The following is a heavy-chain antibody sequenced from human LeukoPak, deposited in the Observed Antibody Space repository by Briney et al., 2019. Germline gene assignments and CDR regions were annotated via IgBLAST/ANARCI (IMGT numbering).Heavy chain of an antibody. CDR2: ISVYNGNT. CDR3: ARSGGAFDY. J-gene: IGHJ4*02. CDR1: GYTITNYG. D-gene: IGHD3-10*01. V-gene: IGHV1-18*01. Sequence: ASVKVSCKASGYTITNYGFNWVRQAPGQGLEWMGWISVYNGNTNYAQKFQGRDTMTTDTSTSTAYMEVRSLRSDDTAVYYCARSGGAFDYWGQGTLVTVSS.